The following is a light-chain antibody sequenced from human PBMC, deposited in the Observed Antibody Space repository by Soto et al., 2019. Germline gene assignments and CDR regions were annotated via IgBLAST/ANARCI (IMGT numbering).Light chain of an antibody. V-gene: IGLV6-57*04. Sequence: NFMLTQPHSVSESPGKTVTISCTRSSASTASNYVQWYQQRPGSAPTTVIYENNQRPSGVPDRFSGSIDSSSNSASLTISGLKTEDEADYYCQSYDSRNHVVFGGGTKLTVL. CDR3: QSYDSRNHVV. CDR1: SASTASNY. CDR2: ENN. J-gene: IGLJ2*01.